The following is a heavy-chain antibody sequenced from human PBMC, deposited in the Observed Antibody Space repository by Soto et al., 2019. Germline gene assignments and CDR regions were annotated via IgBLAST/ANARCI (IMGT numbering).Heavy chain of an antibody. J-gene: IGHJ3*02. CDR2: INPSGGST. CDR1: GYTFTSYY. V-gene: IGHV1-46*01. Sequence: ASVKVSCKASGYTFTSYYMHWVRQAPGQGLEWMGIINPSGGSTSYAQKFQGRVTMTRDTSTSTVYMELSSLRSEDTAVYYCARGGGNYYDSSGDAFDIWGQGTMLTVSS. D-gene: IGHD3-22*01. CDR3: ARGGGNYYDSSGDAFDI.